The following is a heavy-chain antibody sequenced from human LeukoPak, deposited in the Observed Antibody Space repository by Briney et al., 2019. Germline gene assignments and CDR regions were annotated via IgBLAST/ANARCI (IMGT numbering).Heavy chain of an antibody. D-gene: IGHD6-19*01. Sequence: PGGALRLSCAASGFIFSNYAMNWVRQAPGKGLEWVSTITGRGGGTYYADSVKGRFTISRDNSKNTFYQQMNSLSAEDTAVYYCATGSTSAWYRLDYWGQGTLVT. J-gene: IGHJ4*02. CDR3: ATGSTSAWYRLDY. CDR2: ITGRGGGT. V-gene: IGHV3-23*01. CDR1: GFIFSNYA.